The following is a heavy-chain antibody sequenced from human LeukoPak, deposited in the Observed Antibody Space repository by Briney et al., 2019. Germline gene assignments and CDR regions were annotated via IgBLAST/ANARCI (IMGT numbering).Heavy chain of an antibody. V-gene: IGHV3-21*01. CDR3: ARDRGSTEFDY. J-gene: IGHJ4*02. CDR1: GLTFSSYS. Sequence: PGGSLRLSCAASGLTFSSYSMNWVRQAPGKGLEWVSSISSSSSYIYYADSVKGRFTISRDNAKNTLYLQMNSLRAEDTAVYYCARDRGSTEFDYWGQGTLVTVSS. CDR2: ISSSSSYI. D-gene: IGHD1-26*01.